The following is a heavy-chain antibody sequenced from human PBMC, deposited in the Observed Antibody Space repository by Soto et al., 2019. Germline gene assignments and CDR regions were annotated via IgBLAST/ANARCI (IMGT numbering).Heavy chain of an antibody. V-gene: IGHV3-23*01. J-gene: IGHJ5*02. CDR2: ITGNGDAT. Sequence: GGSLRLSCAASGFIFRIYAMSWVRQAPGRGLEWVASITGNGDATYYSDSVKGRFTISRDNAKNTVFLQMNSLRVEDKAVYYCARARGLARAWGQGTLVTVSS. CDR3: ARARGLARA. CDR1: GFIFRIYA. D-gene: IGHD3-10*01.